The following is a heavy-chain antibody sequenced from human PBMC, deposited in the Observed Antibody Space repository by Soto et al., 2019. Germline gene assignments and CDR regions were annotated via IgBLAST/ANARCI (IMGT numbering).Heavy chain of an antibody. Sequence: SVKVSCKASGGTFSSYAISWVRQAPGQGLEWMGGIIPIFGTANYAQKFQGRVTITADKSTSTAYMELSSLRSEDTAVYYCARELGVVITSDYYYGMDVWGQGTTVTV. V-gene: IGHV1-69*06. CDR2: IIPIFGTA. D-gene: IGHD3-3*01. CDR1: GGTFSSYA. CDR3: ARELGVVITSDYYYGMDV. J-gene: IGHJ6*02.